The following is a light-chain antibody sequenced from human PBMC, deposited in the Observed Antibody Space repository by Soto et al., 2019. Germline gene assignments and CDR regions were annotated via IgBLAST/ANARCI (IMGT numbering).Light chain of an antibody. CDR2: DVS. Sequence: DMQMTQSPSSLSASVADSGTITCQASQDISIYLNWYQHKPGKAPELLIYDVSNLETGVPSRFSGSGSGTELTLTISSLQSEDFAVYYCQQYNNWPPITFGQGTRLEIK. V-gene: IGKV1-33*01. J-gene: IGKJ5*01. CDR3: QQYNNWPPIT. CDR1: QDISIY.